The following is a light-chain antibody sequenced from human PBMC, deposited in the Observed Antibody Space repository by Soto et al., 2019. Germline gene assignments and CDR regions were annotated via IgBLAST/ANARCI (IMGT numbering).Light chain of an antibody. J-gene: IGLJ1*01. CDR2: EVS. Sequence: QSALTQPPSVSESPGQSITISCAGTSIDFGGYNLVSWYQQHADKAPKLLIHEVSNRPSGVSNRFSGSKSGNTASLTISGLQAEDEADYYCTSYTSISTYVFGTGTKVTVL. V-gene: IGLV2-14*01. CDR3: TSYTSISTYV. CDR1: SIDFGGYNL.